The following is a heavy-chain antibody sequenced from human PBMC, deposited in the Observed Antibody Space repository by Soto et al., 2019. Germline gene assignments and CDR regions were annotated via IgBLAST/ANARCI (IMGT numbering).Heavy chain of an antibody. J-gene: IGHJ4*02. CDR1: GFTFSTYL. Sequence: EVQLVESGGVVVQPGGSLRLSCAASGFTFSTYLMTWVRQAPGKVREWVANIKEDGSDKNYVDSVKGRFTISRDNAKNSLYLQMNSLRVEDTALYYCARGGSESDYWGQGTLVIVSS. CDR3: ARGGSESDY. CDR2: IKEDGSDK. V-gene: IGHV3-7*01.